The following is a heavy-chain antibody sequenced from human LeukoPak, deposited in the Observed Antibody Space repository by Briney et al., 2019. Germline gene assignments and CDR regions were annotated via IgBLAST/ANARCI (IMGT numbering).Heavy chain of an antibody. D-gene: IGHD3-10*01. CDR3: ARDGYASGSHDY. CDR2: IKEDGSRQ. J-gene: IGHJ4*02. V-gene: IGHV3-7*04. Sequence: GGSLRLSCAASGFTFSSYWMTWVRQAPGTGLEWVANIKEDGSRQHYIDSVKGRFTISRDNAKSSLYLHMNSLRVEDSAVYYCARDGYASGSHDYWGQGTLVTVSS. CDR1: GFTFSSYW.